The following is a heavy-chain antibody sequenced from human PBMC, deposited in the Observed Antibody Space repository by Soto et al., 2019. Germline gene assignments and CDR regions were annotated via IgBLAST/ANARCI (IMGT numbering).Heavy chain of an antibody. D-gene: IGHD2-21*01. CDR2: INTYSGQT. V-gene: IGHV1-18*01. Sequence: ERQAPGQGLEWMGWINTYSGQTNYAQKVQGRVFMTTDTSTATAYMELRSLNSDDTAVYYCFFFQAEDGIRDL. CDR3: FFFQAEDGIRDL. J-gene: IGHJ2*01.